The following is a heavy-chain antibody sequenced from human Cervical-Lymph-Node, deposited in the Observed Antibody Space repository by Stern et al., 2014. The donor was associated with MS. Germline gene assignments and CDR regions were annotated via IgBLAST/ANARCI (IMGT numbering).Heavy chain of an antibody. V-gene: IGHV3-21*01. CDR3: ARDERIVVAGTNYGMDV. Sequence: EVQLVESGGGLVKPGGSLRLSCAASGFTFSAYSMNWVRPTQGKGLEWVSSISSGRYYISPVDSVQGRITISKDNAKNSLFLQMNSLSAEDTAVYYCARDERIVVAGTNYGMDVWGQGTTVVVSS. J-gene: IGHJ6*02. D-gene: IGHD6-19*01. CDR1: GFTFSAYS. CDR2: ISSGRYYI.